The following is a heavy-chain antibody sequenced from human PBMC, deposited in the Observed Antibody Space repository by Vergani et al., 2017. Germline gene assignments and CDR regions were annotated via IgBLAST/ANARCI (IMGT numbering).Heavy chain of an antibody. J-gene: IGHJ6*03. V-gene: IGHV4-34*01. CDR3: ARGRGGYYYYMDV. CDR2: INHSGST. D-gene: IGHD3-16*01. Sequence: QVQLQQWGAGLLKPSETLSLTCAVYGGSFSGYYWSWIRQPPGKGLELIGEINHSGSTNYNPSLKSRVTISVDTSKTQFSLKLSSVTAADTAVYYCARGRGGYYYYMDVWGKGTTVTVSS. CDR1: GGSFSGYY.